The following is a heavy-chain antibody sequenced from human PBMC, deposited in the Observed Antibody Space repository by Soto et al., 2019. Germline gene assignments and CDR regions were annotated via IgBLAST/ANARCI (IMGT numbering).Heavy chain of an antibody. D-gene: IGHD6-19*01. Sequence: QVQLVQSGAEVKKPGASVKVSCKESGYTFTSYSMHWVRQAPGQGLEWMGIITPSGGSTSYAQKCQGRVTMTMDTSTSTVYMELSSLRSEDTAVYYCAREAGAFDYWGQGTLVTVSA. CDR1: GYTFTSYS. V-gene: IGHV1-46*01. CDR2: ITPSGGST. CDR3: AREAGAFDY. J-gene: IGHJ4*02.